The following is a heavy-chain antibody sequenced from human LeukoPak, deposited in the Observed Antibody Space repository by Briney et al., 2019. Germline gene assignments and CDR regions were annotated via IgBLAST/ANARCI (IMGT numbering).Heavy chain of an antibody. CDR2: IYTGGDT. J-gene: IGHJ4*02. CDR1: GFTVNTKF. D-gene: IGHD6-13*01. V-gene: IGHV3-53*01. CDR3: ARDVTAAAGPFDY. Sequence: GGSLRLSCAASGFTVNTKFVSWVRQAPGKGLEWVSVIYTGGDTYYSDSVKGRFTISRDNAKNTLYPQMNSLRAEDTAVYYCARDVTAAAGPFDYWGQGTLVTVSS.